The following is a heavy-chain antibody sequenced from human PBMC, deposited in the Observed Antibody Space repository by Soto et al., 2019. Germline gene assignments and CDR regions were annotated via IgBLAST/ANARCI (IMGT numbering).Heavy chain of an antibody. Sequence: QVQLVQSGAEVKKPGASVKVSCKASGYTFTSYGISCVRQAPGQVLEWMGWISAYNGNTNYAQKLQGRVTMTTDTPTSTAYMERRSLTSDDTALYYCARDSPPVYYWGQGTQVTVSP. CDR3: ARDSPPVYY. D-gene: IGHD3-16*01. J-gene: IGHJ4*02. CDR2: ISAYNGNT. CDR1: GYTFTSYG. V-gene: IGHV1-18*01.